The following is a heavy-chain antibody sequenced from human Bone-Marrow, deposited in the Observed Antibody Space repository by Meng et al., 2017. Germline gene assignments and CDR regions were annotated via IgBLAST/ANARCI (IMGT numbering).Heavy chain of an antibody. CDR1: GGSFSDYY. D-gene: IGHD4-11*01. CDR2: INHSGST. J-gene: IGHJ4*02. V-gene: IGHV4-34*01. CDR3: ARGPTTMAHDFDY. Sequence: QVQLQRWGPVLLKPSETLSLTCFVSGGSFSDYYWSWIRQPPGKGLEWIGEINHSGSTNYNPSLESRATISVDTSQNNLSLKLSSVTAADSAVYYCARGPTTMAHDFDYWGQGTLVTVSS.